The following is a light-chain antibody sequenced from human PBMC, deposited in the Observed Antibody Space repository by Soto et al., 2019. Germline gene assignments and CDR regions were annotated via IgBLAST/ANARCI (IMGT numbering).Light chain of an antibody. J-gene: IGKJ1*01. CDR3: QQYGSSGT. CDR1: QSVSGY. CDR2: GAS. Sequence: EIVLTQSPATLSLSPGERATLSCRASQSVSGYLTWYQQKPGQAPRLLIYGASNRAAGIPVRFSGSGSGTDFTLTISRLEPEDFAVYYCQQYGSSGTFGQGTKVDI. V-gene: IGKV3-20*01.